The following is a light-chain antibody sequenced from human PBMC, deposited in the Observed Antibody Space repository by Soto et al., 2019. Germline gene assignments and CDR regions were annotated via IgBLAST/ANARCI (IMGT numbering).Light chain of an antibody. CDR1: SSDVGSYNL. Sequence: QSALTPPVSVSGSPGQSITISCTGPSSDVGSYNLVSWYQQYPGKAPKLIIFEVFKRPSGVSHRFSGSKSGNTASLTISGLQAEDEANYYCCSYSGRATEGFGGGTQLTVL. J-gene: IGLJ2*01. V-gene: IGLV2-23*02. CDR2: EVF. CDR3: CSYSGRATEG.